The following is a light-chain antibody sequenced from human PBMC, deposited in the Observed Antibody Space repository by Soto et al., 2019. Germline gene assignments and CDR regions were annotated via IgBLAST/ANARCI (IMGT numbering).Light chain of an antibody. J-gene: IGLJ2*01. V-gene: IGLV2-14*01. CDR1: SSDVGGYNY. CDR3: SSYTSSSTPVV. Sequence: QSALTQPASVSGSPGQSITISCTGTSSDVGGYNYVSWYQQHPGKAPKLMIHEVSNRPSGISNRFSGSKSGNTASLTISGLQAEDAADYYCSSYTSSSTPVVFGGGTQLTVL. CDR2: EVS.